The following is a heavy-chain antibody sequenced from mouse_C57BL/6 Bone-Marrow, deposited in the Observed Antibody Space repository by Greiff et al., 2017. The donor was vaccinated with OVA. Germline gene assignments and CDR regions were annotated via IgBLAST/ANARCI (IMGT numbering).Heavy chain of an antibody. Sequence: EVQRVESGGGLVKPGGSLKLSCAASGFTFSDYGMHWVRQAPEKGLEWVAYISSGSSTIYYADTVKGRFTISRDNAKNTLFLQMTSLRSEDTAMYYCARTSYYGSSSWYFDVWGTGTTVTVSS. CDR2: ISSGSSTI. V-gene: IGHV5-17*01. D-gene: IGHD1-1*01. J-gene: IGHJ1*03. CDR3: ARTSYYGSSSWYFDV. CDR1: GFTFSDYG.